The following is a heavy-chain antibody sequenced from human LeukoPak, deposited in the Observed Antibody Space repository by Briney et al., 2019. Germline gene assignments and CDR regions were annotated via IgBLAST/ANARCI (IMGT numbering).Heavy chain of an antibody. D-gene: IGHD5-18*01. J-gene: IGHJ4*02. CDR2: IYYSGST. CDR3: ARGRFRYGYSYGIFDY. CDR1: GGSISSSSYY. Sequence: SETLSLTCTVSGGSISSSSYYWGWIRQPPGKGLEWIGSIYYSGSTYYNPSLKSRVTISVDTSKNQFSLKLSSVTAADTAVYYCARGRFRYGYSYGIFDYWGQGTLVTVSS. V-gene: IGHV4-39*01.